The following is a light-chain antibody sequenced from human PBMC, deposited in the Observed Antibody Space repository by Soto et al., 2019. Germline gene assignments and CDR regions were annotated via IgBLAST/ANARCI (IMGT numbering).Light chain of an antibody. V-gene: IGKV3-15*01. Sequence: IVMRQSAATVAASPGERVTLSCRASQSVSGNVAWYHQKPGQPPRRLVYRAPTTATDIPARFFGSGSETDFTLTITRLQSEDFGTYYCQQFHSWPRTFGQGTKVDIK. CDR3: QQFHSWPRT. J-gene: IGKJ1*01. CDR2: RAP. CDR1: QSVSGN.